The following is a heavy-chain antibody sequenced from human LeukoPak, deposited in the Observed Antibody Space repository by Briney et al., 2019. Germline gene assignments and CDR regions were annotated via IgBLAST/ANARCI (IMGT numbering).Heavy chain of an antibody. V-gene: IGHV3-74*01. J-gene: IGHJ2*01. D-gene: IGHD3-3*02. CDR2: INGDGSDT. CDR1: GFIFNNYW. CDR3: AKGDSIYWYFDL. Sequence: QPGGSLRVSCKASGFIFNNYWMHWVRQAPGKGLVWVSRINGDGSDTTYADSVKGRFTISRDNSKNTLYLQMNSLRAEDTAVYYCAKGDSIYWYFDLWGRGTLVTVSS.